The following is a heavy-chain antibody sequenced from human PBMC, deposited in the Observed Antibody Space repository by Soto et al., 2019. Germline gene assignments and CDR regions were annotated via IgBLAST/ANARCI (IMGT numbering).Heavy chain of an antibody. CDR3: ARDRPDRGGYYYYEY. J-gene: IGHJ4*02. CDR1: GYTFTGYY. CDR2: INPNSRGT. V-gene: IGHV1-2*02. Sequence: VASVKVSCKASGYTFTGYYMHWVRQAPGQGLEWMGWINPNSRGTNYAQKFQGRVTMTRDTSISTAYMELSRLRSDDTAVYYCARDRPDRGGYYYYEYLGQGSMVVVSS. D-gene: IGHD3-22*01.